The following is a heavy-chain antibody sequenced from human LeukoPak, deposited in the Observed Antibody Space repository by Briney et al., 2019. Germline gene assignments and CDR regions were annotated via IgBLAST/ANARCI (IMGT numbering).Heavy chain of an antibody. V-gene: IGHV1-69*13. J-gene: IGHJ4*02. CDR1: GGTFSSYA. D-gene: IGHD3-22*01. Sequence: SVNVSCKASGGTFSSYAISWVRQAPGQGLEWMGGIIPIFGTANYAQKFQGRVTITADESTSTAYMELSSLRSEDTAVYYSARVDYYDSSGYYTFDYWGQGTLVTVSS. CDR3: ARVDYYDSSGYYTFDY. CDR2: IIPIFGTA.